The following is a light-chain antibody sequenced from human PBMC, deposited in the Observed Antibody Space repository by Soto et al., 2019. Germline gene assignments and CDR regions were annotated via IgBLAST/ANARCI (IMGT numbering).Light chain of an antibody. CDR3: CSYTSSTTLYV. V-gene: IGLV2-14*03. Sequence: QSVLTQPASVSGSPGQSITISCTGTSSDVGGYNYVSWYQQLPGKAPKLIIYDVSNRPSGVSNRFSASKSANAASLTISGLQADDEADYYCCSYTSSTTLYVFGTGTKLTVL. J-gene: IGLJ1*01. CDR2: DVS. CDR1: SSDVGGYNY.